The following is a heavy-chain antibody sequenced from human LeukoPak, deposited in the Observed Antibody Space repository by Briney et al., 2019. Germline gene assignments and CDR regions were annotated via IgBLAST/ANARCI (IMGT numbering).Heavy chain of an antibody. J-gene: IGHJ2*01. V-gene: IGHV4-34*01. CDR3: ARRVRGSSWYSGKYFDL. CDR2: INHSGST. CDR1: GGSFSGYY. Sequence: SETLSLTCAVYGGSFSGYYWSWIRQPPGKGLEWIGEINHSGSTNYNPSLKSRVTISVDTSKNQFSLKLTSVTAADTAVYCCARRVRGSSWYSGKYFDLWGRGTLVTVSS. D-gene: IGHD2-15*01.